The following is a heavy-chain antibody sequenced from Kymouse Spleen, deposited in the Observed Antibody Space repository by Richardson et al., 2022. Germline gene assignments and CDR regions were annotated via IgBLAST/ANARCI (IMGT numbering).Heavy chain of an antibody. Sequence: QVQLVESGGGVVQPGRSLRLSCAASGFTFSSYGMHWVRQAPGKGLEWVAVIWYDGSNKYYADSVKGRFTISRDNSKNTLYLQMNSLRAEDTAVYYCARDLTVTTSCDAFDIWGQGTMVTVSS. CDR1: GFTFSSYG. V-gene: IGHV3-33*01. D-gene: IGHD4-11,IGHD4-11*01. CDR2: IWYDGSNK. CDR3: ARDLTVTTSCDAFDI. J-gene: IGHJ3*02.